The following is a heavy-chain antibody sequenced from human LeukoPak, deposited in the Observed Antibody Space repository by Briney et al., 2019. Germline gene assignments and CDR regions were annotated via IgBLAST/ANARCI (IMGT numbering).Heavy chain of an antibody. V-gene: IGHV4-59*01. CDR1: GGSLSSYY. J-gene: IGHJ1*01. D-gene: IGHD1-26*01. Sequence: SETLSLTCTVSGGSLSSYYWSWIRQPPGKGLEWIGYIYYSGSTNYNPSLKSRVTISVDTSKNQFSLKLSSVTAADTAVYYCARLRGSYSSIRAEYFQHWGQGTLVTVSS. CDR2: IYYSGST. CDR3: ARLRGSYSSIRAEYFQH.